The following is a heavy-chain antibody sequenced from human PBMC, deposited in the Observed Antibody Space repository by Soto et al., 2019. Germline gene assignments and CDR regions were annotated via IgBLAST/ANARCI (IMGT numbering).Heavy chain of an antibody. CDR1: GGTFSSYA. V-gene: IGHV1-69*01. CDR2: IIPIFGTA. D-gene: IGHD3-3*01. Sequence: QVQLVQSGAEVKKPGSSVKVSCRASGGTFSSYAISWVRQAPGHGLEWMGGIIPIFGTANYAQKFQGRVTITADESTSTAYMELSSLRSEDTAVYYCAREVRFLEWPAWFDPWGQGTLVTVSS. J-gene: IGHJ5*02. CDR3: AREVRFLEWPAWFDP.